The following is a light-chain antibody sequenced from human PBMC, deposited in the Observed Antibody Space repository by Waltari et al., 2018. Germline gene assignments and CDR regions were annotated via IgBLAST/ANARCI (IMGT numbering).Light chain of an antibody. CDR2: EAS. J-gene: IGKJ1*01. Sequence: EIVLTQSPGTLSLSPGEGATLSCRASQSVSRYLAWYQQTAGQPPRLLIHEASSRATGIPDRFSGSGSGTDFSLTISRLEPEDFAVYYCQKYGTLPATFGQGTKVEIK. CDR3: QKYGTLPAT. V-gene: IGKV3-20*01. CDR1: QSVSRY.